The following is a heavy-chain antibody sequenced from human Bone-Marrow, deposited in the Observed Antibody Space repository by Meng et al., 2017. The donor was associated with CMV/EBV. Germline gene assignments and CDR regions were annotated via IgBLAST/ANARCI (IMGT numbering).Heavy chain of an antibody. Sequence: GESLKISCAASGFTFSSYSMNWVRQAPGKGLEWVSSISSSSSYIYYADSVKGRFTISRDNAKNSLYLQMNSLRAEDTAVYYCANWDSYYYDSSGRSGYWGQGTLVTVSS. CDR2: ISSSSSYI. J-gene: IGHJ4*02. CDR3: ANWDSYYYDSSGRSGY. CDR1: GFTFSSYS. V-gene: IGHV3-21*01. D-gene: IGHD3-22*01.